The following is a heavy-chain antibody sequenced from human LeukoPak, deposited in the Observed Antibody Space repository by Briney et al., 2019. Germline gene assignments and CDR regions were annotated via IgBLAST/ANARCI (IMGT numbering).Heavy chain of an antibody. V-gene: IGHV4-59*01. J-gene: IGHJ6*03. CDR1: GGSISRYY. Sequence: PSETLSLTCTVSGGSISRYYWSWIRQSPGKGLEWIGYIFYSGSTNYNPSLKSRATISVDTSKNQFSLKLNSVTAADTAVYYCARGGRDANYYYYYMDVWGKGTTVTVSS. CDR2: IFYSGST. CDR3: ARGGRDANYYYYYMDV.